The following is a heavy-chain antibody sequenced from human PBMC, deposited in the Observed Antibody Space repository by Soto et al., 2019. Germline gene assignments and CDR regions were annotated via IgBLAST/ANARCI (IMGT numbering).Heavy chain of an antibody. CDR1: GDSVSSNSSA. J-gene: IGHJ6*02. V-gene: IGHV6-1*01. D-gene: IGHD1-1*01. Sequence: PSQTLSLTCAISGDSVSSNSSAWNWIRQSPSRGLEWLGRTYYRSKWYNDYAVSVKSRITINPDTSKNQFSLQLNSVTPEDTAVYSCARDLQEELASPYSYYCMDVCGPGHTVTVS. CDR3: ARDLQEELASPYSYYCMDV. CDR2: TYYRSKWYN.